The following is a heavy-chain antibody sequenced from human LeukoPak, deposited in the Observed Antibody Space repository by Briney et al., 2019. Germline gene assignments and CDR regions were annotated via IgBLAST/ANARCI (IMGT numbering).Heavy chain of an antibody. Sequence: SETLSLTCTVSGGSVSSGSYYWSWLRQPPGKGLEWIGYIYYSGSTNYNPSLKSRVTISVDTSKNQFSLKLSSVTAADTAVYYCARTYYDILTGYYPIDYWGQGTLVTVSS. J-gene: IGHJ4*02. CDR2: IYYSGST. D-gene: IGHD3-9*01. CDR3: ARTYYDILTGYYPIDY. V-gene: IGHV4-61*01. CDR1: GGSVSSGSYY.